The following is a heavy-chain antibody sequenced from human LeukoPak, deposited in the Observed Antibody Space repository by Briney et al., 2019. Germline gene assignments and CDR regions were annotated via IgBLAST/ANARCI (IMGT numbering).Heavy chain of an antibody. CDR2: IKQDGSAK. D-gene: IGHD3-3*01. CDR1: GFTFSSYW. Sequence: GGSLRLSCAASGFTFSSYWMSWVRQAPGKGLEWVANIKQDGSAKYYVDSVKGRFTISRDNAKNSLYLQMNSLRAEDTAVYYCALLDYDFWSGYLHYMDVWGKGTTVTVSS. V-gene: IGHV3-7*01. CDR3: ALLDYDFWSGYLHYMDV. J-gene: IGHJ6*03.